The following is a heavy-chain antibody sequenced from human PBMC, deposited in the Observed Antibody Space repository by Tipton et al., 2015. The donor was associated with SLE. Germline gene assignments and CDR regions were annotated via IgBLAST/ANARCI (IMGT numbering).Heavy chain of an antibody. D-gene: IGHD3-10*01. CDR3: ARRLDYGSGSYSDY. CDR2: INHSGST. Sequence: TLSLTCAVYGGSFSGYYWSWIRQPPGKGLEWIGEINHSGSTNYNPSLKSRVTISVDTSKNQFSLKLSSVTAADTAVYYCARRLDYGSGSYSDYWGQGTLVTVSS. J-gene: IGHJ4*02. CDR1: GGSFSGYY. V-gene: IGHV4-34*01.